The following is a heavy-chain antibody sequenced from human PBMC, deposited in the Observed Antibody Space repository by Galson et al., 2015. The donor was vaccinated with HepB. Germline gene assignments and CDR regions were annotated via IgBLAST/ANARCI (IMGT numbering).Heavy chain of an antibody. CDR3: ARLNFNWNSRPLDY. CDR1: GGSINSGGYY. Sequence: TLSLTCTVSGGSINSGGYYWSWIRQHPGKGLEWIGYIYYSGNTYYSPSLKSRVTISVDTSKNQFSLKLSSVTAADTAVYYCARLNFNWNSRPLDYWGQGTLVTVSS. CDR2: IYYSGNT. V-gene: IGHV4-31*03. J-gene: IGHJ4*02. D-gene: IGHD1-1*01.